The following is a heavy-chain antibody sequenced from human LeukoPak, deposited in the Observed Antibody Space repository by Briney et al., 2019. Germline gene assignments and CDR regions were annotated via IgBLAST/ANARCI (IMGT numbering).Heavy chain of an antibody. D-gene: IGHD2-15*01. CDR2: ISNNGGYT. CDR1: GISFRSYG. Sequence: GGSLRLSCAASGISFRSYGMHWVRQAPGRGLEWVSAISNNGGYTYYADSVQGRFTISGDNSKSTLCLQMNSLRAEDTAVYYCAKQLEYCSDGSCYFPYWGQGTLVTVSS. V-gene: IGHV3-23*01. CDR3: AKQLEYCSDGSCYFPY. J-gene: IGHJ4*02.